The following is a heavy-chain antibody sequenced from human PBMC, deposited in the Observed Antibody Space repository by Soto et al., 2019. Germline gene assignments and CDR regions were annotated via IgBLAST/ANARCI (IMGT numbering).Heavy chain of an antibody. CDR1: GFTFSSYG. V-gene: IGHV3-33*01. D-gene: IGHD3-22*01. J-gene: IGHJ6*02. CDR2: IWYDGSNK. CDR3: ARDVNYYDSSGSARFPLYGMDV. Sequence: PGGSLRLSCAASGFTFSSYGMHWVRQAPGKGLEWVAVIWYDGSNKYYADSVKGRFTISRDNSKNTLYLQMNSLRAEDTAVHYCARDVNYYDSSGSARFPLYGMDVWGQGTTVTVSS.